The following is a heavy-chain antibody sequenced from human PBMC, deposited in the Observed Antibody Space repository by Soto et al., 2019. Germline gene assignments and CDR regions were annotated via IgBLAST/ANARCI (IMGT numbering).Heavy chain of an antibody. Sequence: QLQLQESGPGLVKPSETLSLTCTVSGGSISSSSYYWGWIRQPPGKGLEWIGSIYYRGSTYYNPSLKSRVTISVDTSKIRFSLELSSVTAADTGVYYCARVGVVVVAATFYCDYWGQGTLVTVSS. CDR2: IYYRGST. CDR1: GGSISSSSYY. CDR3: ARVGVVVVAATFYCDY. J-gene: IGHJ4*02. V-gene: IGHV4-39*01. D-gene: IGHD2-15*01.